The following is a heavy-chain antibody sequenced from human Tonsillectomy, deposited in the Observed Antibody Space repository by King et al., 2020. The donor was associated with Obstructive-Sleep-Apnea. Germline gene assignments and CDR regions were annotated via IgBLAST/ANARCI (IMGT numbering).Heavy chain of an antibody. Sequence: HVQLQESGPGLVKPSGTLSLTCAVSGGSISSTNWWSLVRHPPGKGLGWFWEIYHSGIFNYNPSLKNRVTISIDKSENQFSLKLHSMTAADTAVYYCASGNSTSPGYWGQGTLVTVSS. V-gene: IGHV4-4*02. D-gene: IGHD2/OR15-2a*01. CDR1: GGSISSTNW. CDR3: ASGNSTSPGY. J-gene: IGHJ4*02. CDR2: IYHSGIF.